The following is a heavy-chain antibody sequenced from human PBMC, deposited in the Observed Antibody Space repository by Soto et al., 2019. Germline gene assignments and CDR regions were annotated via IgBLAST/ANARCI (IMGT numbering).Heavy chain of an antibody. CDR3: ARDVEDGYDSKGGYYYYYYGMDV. CDR2: IYYSGST. J-gene: IGHJ6*02. CDR1: GGSISSYY. V-gene: IGHV4-59*01. D-gene: IGHD5-12*01. Sequence: PSETLSLTCTVSGGSISSYYWRWIRQPPGKGLEWIGCIYYSGSTAYNPSLRSRVTMSVDTSKDQISLKLSSVTAADTAVYYCARDVEDGYDSKGGYYYYYYGMDVWGQGTTVTVSS.